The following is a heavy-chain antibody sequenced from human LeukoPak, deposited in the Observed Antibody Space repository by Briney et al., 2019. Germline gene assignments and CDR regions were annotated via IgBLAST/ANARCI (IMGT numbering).Heavy chain of an antibody. CDR1: GGSFSGYY. V-gene: IGHV4-34*01. J-gene: IGHJ5*02. CDR2: INHSGST. CDR3: ARSQLLPGWFDP. D-gene: IGHD2-2*01. Sequence: NTSETLSLTCAVYGGSFSGYYWSWIRQPPGKGLEWIGEINHSGSTNYNPSLKSRVTISVDTSKNQFSLKLSSVTAADTAVYYCARSQLLPGWFDPWGQGTLVTVSS.